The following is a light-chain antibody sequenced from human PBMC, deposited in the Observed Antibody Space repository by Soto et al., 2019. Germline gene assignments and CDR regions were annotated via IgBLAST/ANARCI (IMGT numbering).Light chain of an antibody. Sequence: QSVLTQPPSASGTPGQTVTISCSGGSSNIVGNTVNWYQQLPGTAPKLLIYINNQRPSGGPDRFSGSNTGTSAALAISGLQYDDEDDYYCAVWDDTLNGPVFGGGTKLTVL. CDR2: INN. CDR3: AVWDDTLNGPV. CDR1: SSNIVGNT. J-gene: IGLJ2*01. V-gene: IGLV1-44*01.